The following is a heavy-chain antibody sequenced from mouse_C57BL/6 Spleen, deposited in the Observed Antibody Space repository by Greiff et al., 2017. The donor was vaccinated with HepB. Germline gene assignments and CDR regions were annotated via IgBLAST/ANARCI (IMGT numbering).Heavy chain of an antibody. CDR2: INYDGSST. CDR3: ARDLYYYGSSYGGFAY. D-gene: IGHD1-1*01. V-gene: IGHV5-16*01. J-gene: IGHJ3*01. Sequence: EVKLMESEGGLVQPGSSMKLSCTASGFTFSDYYMAWVRQVPEKGLEWVANINYDGSSTYYLDSLKSRFIISRDNAKNILYLQMSSLKSEDTATYYCARDLYYYGSSYGGFAYWGQGTLVTVSA. CDR1: GFTFSDYY.